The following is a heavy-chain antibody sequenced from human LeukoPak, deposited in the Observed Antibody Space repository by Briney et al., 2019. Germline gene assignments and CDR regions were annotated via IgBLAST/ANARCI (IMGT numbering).Heavy chain of an antibody. Sequence: SETLSLTCAVYGGSFSGYYWSWIRQPPGKGLEWIGEINHSGSTNYNPSLKSRVTISVDTSKNQFSLKLSSVTAADTAVYYCAREPPDSRYYYYYMDVWGKGTTVTVSS. V-gene: IGHV4-34*01. D-gene: IGHD1-14*01. CDR1: GGSFSGYY. J-gene: IGHJ6*03. CDR2: INHSGST. CDR3: AREPPDSRYYYYYMDV.